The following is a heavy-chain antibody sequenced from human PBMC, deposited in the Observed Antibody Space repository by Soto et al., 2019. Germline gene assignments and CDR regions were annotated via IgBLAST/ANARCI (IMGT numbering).Heavy chain of an antibody. CDR3: ATVTRQYYDFWSGYYPLEY. CDR2: FDPEDGET. CDR1: GYTLTELS. D-gene: IGHD3-3*01. Sequence: ASVKVSCKVSGYTLTELSMHWVRQAPGKGLEWMGGFDPEDGETIYAQKFQGRVTMTEDTSTDTAYMELSSLRSEDTAVYYCATVTRQYYDFWSGYYPLEYWGQGTLVTVSS. J-gene: IGHJ4*02. V-gene: IGHV1-24*01.